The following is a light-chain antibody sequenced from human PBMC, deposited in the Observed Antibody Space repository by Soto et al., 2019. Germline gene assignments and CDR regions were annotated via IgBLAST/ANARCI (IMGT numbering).Light chain of an antibody. CDR1: DSVSSY. J-gene: IGKJ5*01. CDR2: DAS. CDR3: QQRSNYIT. V-gene: IGKV3-11*01. Sequence: IVLTQSPATLSFSPVKKATLSCMASDSVSSYLSWYQHKPGQAPRLLIYDASNRATGIPARFSGSGSGTDFTLTISSLEPEHFAVYYCQQRSNYITFGQGTRLRL.